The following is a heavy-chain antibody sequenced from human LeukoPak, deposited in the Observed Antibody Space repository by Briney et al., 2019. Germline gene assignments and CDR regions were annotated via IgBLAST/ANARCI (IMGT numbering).Heavy chain of an antibody. V-gene: IGHV4-34*01. CDR2: INHSGST. D-gene: IGHD4-23*01. Sequence: SETLSLTCAVYGGSFSGYYWSWIRQPPGKGLEWIGEINHSGSTNYNPSLKSRVTISVDTSKNQFSLKLSSVTAADTAVYYCARGREVTADYWGRGTLVTVSS. CDR3: ARGREVTADY. J-gene: IGHJ4*02. CDR1: GGSFSGYY.